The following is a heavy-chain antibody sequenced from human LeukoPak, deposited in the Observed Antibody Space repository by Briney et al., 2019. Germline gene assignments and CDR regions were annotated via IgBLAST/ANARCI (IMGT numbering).Heavy chain of an antibody. CDR2: INPNSGGT. V-gene: IGHV1-2*02. J-gene: IGHJ4*02. Sequence: ASVKVSCKASGYTFTGYYMHWVRQAPGQGLEWMGWINPNSGGTNYAQKFQGRVTMTRDTSISTAYMELSRLRSDDTAVYYCARDERYDSSGYPFDYWAREPWSPSPQ. CDR3: ARDERYDSSGYPFDY. D-gene: IGHD3-22*01. CDR1: GYTFTGYY.